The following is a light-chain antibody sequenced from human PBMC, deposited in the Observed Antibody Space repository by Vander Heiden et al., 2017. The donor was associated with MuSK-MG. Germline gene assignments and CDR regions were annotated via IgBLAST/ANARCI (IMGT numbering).Light chain of an antibody. CDR3: QQYGSSPLWT. CDR1: QSVSSSY. V-gene: IGKV3-20*01. Sequence: EVVLTQSPATLSLSPGERATLSCRASQSVSSSYLAWYQQKPGQAPRLLIYGASSRATGIPDRFSGSGSGTDFTLTISRLEPEDFAVYYCQQYGSSPLWTFGQGTKVEIK. J-gene: IGKJ1*01. CDR2: GAS.